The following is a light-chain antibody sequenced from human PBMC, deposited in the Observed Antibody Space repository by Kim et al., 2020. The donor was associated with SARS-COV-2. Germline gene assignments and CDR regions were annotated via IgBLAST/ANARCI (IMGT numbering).Light chain of an antibody. CDR1: SSDVGSYNL. J-gene: IGLJ2*01. Sequence: QSVVTQPASVSGSPGQSITISCTGTSSDVGSYNLVSWYQQHPGKAPKLMIYEGSKRPSGVSNRFSGSKSGNTASLTISGLQAEDEADYYCCSYAGPAHVVFGGGTQLTVL. CDR3: CSYAGPAHVV. V-gene: IGLV2-23*01. CDR2: EGS.